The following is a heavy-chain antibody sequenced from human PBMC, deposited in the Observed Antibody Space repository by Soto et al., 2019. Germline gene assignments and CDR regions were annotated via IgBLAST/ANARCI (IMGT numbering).Heavy chain of an antibody. V-gene: IGHV1-18*01. CDR1: GYTFTNFG. Sequence: QVQLVQSGAEVKKPGASVKVSCKASGYTFTNFGISCVRQAPGQGLEWRGWISADNGNTNYAQKFQGRVTMTTDTSTSTAYMEVRSLRYDDTAVYYCARGETPIDYWGQGTLVTVSS. D-gene: IGHD1-26*01. CDR2: ISADNGNT. CDR3: ARGETPIDY. J-gene: IGHJ4*02.